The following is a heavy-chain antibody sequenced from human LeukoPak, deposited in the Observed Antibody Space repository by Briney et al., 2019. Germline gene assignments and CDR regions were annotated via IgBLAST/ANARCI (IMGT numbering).Heavy chain of an antibody. CDR3: ARSTTTSLFDY. D-gene: IGHD1-1*01. Sequence: GGSLRLSCAASGFTFSGSAMHWVRQASGKGLEWVGRIRSKANSYATAYAASVKGRFTISRDDSKNTAYLQMNSLRAEDTAVYYCARSTTTSLFDYWGQGTLVSVPS. CDR2: IRSKANSYAT. CDR1: GFTFSGSA. V-gene: IGHV3-73*01. J-gene: IGHJ4*02.